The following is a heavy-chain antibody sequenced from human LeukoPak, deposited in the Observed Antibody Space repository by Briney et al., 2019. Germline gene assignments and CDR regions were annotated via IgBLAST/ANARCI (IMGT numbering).Heavy chain of an antibody. CDR3: ARFIITMVRGVYNWFDP. Sequence: GGSLRLSCAASGFTFSDYYMSWIRQAPGKGLELVSYISSSGSTIYYADSVKGRFTISRDNAKNSLYLQMNSLRAEDTAVYYCARFIITMVRGVYNWFDPWGQGTLVTVSS. V-gene: IGHV3-11*04. D-gene: IGHD3-10*01. CDR1: GFTFSDYY. J-gene: IGHJ5*02. CDR2: ISSSGSTI.